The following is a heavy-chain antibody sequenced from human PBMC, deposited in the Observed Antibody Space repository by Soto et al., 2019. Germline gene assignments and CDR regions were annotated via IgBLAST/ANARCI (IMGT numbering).Heavy chain of an antibody. D-gene: IGHD2-15*01. CDR1: GFSLSTSGVG. J-gene: IGHJ4*02. CDR3: AHRPSYCSGCSCYSGFDY. CDR2: IYWDDDK. V-gene: IGHV2-5*02. Sequence: QITLKESGPTLVKPTQTLTLTCTFSGFSLSTSGVGVGWIRQPPGEALEWLALIYWDDDKRYSPSLKSRLTITKDTSKHQVVLTMTNMDPVDTATYYCAHRPSYCSGCSCYSGFDYWGQVNLVTVSS.